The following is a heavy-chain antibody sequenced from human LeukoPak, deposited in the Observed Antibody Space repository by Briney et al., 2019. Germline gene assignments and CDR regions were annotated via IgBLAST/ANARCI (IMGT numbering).Heavy chain of an antibody. D-gene: IGHD3-10*01. J-gene: IGHJ6*03. CDR2: INHSGST. V-gene: IGHV4-34*01. CDR1: GGSFSGYY. CDR3: ARRGLSTDYYYYYYMDV. Sequence: SETLSLTCAVYGGSFSGYYWSWIRQPPGKGLEWIGEINHSGSTNYNPSLKSRVTISVDTSKNQFSLKLSSVTAADTAVYYCARRGLSTDYYYYYYMDVWGKGTTVTISS.